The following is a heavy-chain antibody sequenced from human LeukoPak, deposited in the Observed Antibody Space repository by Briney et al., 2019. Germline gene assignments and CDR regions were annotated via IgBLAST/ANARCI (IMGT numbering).Heavy chain of an antibody. J-gene: IGHJ4*02. D-gene: IGHD1-26*01. CDR3: ARDGGYLHPFDY. CDR1: GGSISSYY. CDR2: IYYSGST. Sequence: SETLSLTCTVSGGSISSYYWSWIRQPPGKGLEWIGYIYYSGSTNYNPFLKSRVTISVDASKNQFSLKLSSVTAADTAVYYCARDGGYLHPFDYWGQGTLVTVSS. V-gene: IGHV4-59*01.